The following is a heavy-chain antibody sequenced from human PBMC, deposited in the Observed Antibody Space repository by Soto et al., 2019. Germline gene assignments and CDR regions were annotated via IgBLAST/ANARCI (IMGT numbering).Heavy chain of an antibody. Sequence: GESLKISCKGSGYSFTSYWIGWGRQMPGKGLEWMGIIYPGDSDTRYSPSFQGQVTISADKSISTAYLQWSSLKASDTAMYYCARFSLGGSGSYYNPSPYGIDVWAQGTTVTVSS. CDR3: ARFSLGGSGSYYNPSPYGIDV. CDR1: GYSFTSYW. V-gene: IGHV5-51*01. D-gene: IGHD3-10*01. CDR2: IYPGDSDT. J-gene: IGHJ6*02.